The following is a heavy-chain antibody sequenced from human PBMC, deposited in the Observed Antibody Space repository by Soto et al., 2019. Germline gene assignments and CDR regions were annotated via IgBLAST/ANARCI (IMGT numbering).Heavy chain of an antibody. CDR1: GYTFITYG. J-gene: IGHJ6*02. V-gene: IGHV1-18*01. CDR2: ISPYNGNT. D-gene: IGHD3-3*01. Sequence: ASVKVSCKASGYTFITYGITWVRQAPGQGFEWMGRISPYNGNTNYAQNLQGRVTMTTDTSTSTAYMELRSLRSDDTAVYYCVKERADFVTVPHATSGMDVWGPGTTVTVSS. CDR3: VKERADFVTVPHATSGMDV.